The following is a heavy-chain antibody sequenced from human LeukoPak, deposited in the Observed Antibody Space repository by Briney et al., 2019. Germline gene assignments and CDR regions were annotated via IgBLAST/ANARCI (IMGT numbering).Heavy chain of an antibody. CDR2: ISSSSSYI. V-gene: IGHV3-21*01. D-gene: IGHD5-12*01. CDR1: GFTFSSYS. Sequence: GGSLRLSCAASGFTFSSYSMNWVRQAPGKGLEWVSSISSSSSYIYYADSVKGRFTISRDNAKNSLYLQMNSLRAEDTAVYYCASGVRGYDMNWFDPWGQGTLVTVSS. CDR3: ASGVRGYDMNWFDP. J-gene: IGHJ5*02.